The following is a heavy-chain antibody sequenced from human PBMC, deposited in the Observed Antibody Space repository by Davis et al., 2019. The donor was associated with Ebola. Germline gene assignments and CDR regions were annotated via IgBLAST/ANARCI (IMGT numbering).Heavy chain of an antibody. D-gene: IGHD4-17*01. V-gene: IGHV4-59*01. CDR3: ARGVYGAYFDY. CDR2: IFDTTIT. J-gene: IGHJ4*02. CDR1: GGSISGYS. Sequence: PSETLSLTCTVSGGSISGYSWSWIRQSPGSGLEWIGYIFDTTITKYNPSLRSRLTISVDSSNDQFSLRLNSVTAADTAVYYCARGVYGAYFDYWGQGTLVTVSS.